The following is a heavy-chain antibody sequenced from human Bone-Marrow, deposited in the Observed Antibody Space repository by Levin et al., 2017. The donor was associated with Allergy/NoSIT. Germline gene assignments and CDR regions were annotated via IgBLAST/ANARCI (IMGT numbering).Heavy chain of an antibody. CDR2: ISFDGSRK. J-gene: IGHJ6*02. Sequence: GESLKISCSASGFDFDNYAMHWVRQAPGKGLEWLALISFDGSRKYYAESLAGRFRLSRDNSRNTLDLRMTSLRPDDTARYFCATDKTALFNNCFAVDTWGQGTTVTVSS. V-gene: IGHV3-30*04. CDR1: GFDFDNYA. CDR3: ATDKTALFNNCFAVDT. D-gene: IGHD1-1*01.